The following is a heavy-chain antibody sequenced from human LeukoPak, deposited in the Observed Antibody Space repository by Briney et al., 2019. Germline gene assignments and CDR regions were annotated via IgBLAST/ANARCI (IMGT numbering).Heavy chain of an antibody. CDR1: GGSISSYY. J-gene: IGHJ3*02. CDR2: IYYGGST. V-gene: IGHV4-59*01. Sequence: SETLSLTCTVSGGSISSYYWSWIRQPPGKGLEWVGYIYYGGSTNYDPSLKSRVTISVDTSKNQFSLKLSSVTAADTAVYYGARDIRPNAFDIWGQGTMVTVSS. CDR3: ARDIRPNAFDI.